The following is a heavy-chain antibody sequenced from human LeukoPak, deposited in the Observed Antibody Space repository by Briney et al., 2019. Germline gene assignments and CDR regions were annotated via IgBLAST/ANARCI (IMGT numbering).Heavy chain of an antibody. CDR2: INHSGST. D-gene: IGHD2/OR15-2a*01. V-gene: IGHV4-34*01. J-gene: IGHJ4*02. CDR1: GGSFSGYY. Sequence: SETLSLTCAVYGGSFSGYYWSWIRQPPGKGLEWIGEINHSGSTNYNPSLKSRVTISADTSKNQFSLKLSSVTAADTAVYYCATQILLCHYYWGQGTLVTVSS. CDR3: ATQILLCHYY.